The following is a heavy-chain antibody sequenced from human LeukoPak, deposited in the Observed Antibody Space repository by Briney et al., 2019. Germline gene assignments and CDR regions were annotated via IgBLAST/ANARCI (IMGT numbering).Heavy chain of an antibody. CDR3: ARAYGSGSSYHPDY. Sequence: GASVKVSCKASGYTFTAYYMHWVRQAPGQGLEWMGWINPNSGGTNTSQKFQDRVTLTRDTSINTAYMELSSLSSDDTAVYYCARAYGSGSSYHPDYWGLGTLVTVSS. D-gene: IGHD3-10*01. CDR1: GYTFTAYY. V-gene: IGHV1-2*02. J-gene: IGHJ4*02. CDR2: INPNSGGT.